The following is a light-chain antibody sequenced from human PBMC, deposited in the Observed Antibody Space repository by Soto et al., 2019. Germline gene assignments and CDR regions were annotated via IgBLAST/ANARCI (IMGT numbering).Light chain of an antibody. J-gene: IGKJ1*01. CDR2: DAS. V-gene: IGKV3-20*01. CDR1: QSVSNNY. Sequence: EIVLTQSPGTLSLSPGERATLSCRASQSVSNNYLAWYQQKPGQAPRLLIYDASTRATGIPDRFSGSGSGTDFTLIISSLEPEDFAVYYCQQYGTTGTFGQGTRVEIK. CDR3: QQYGTTGT.